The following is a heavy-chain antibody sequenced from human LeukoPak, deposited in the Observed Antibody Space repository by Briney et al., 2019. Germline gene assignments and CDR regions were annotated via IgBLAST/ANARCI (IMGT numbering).Heavy chain of an antibody. CDR1: GGSIRSSYYY. J-gene: IGHJ4*02. Sequence: SETLSLTCTVSGGSIRSSYYYWGWIRQPPGKGLEWIGSIYDSGSTYYNPSLKSRVTISVDTSKNQFSLKLSSVTAADTAVYYCAREGINTAMVVHWGQGTLVTVSS. V-gene: IGHV4-39*07. D-gene: IGHD5-18*01. CDR2: IYDSGST. CDR3: AREGINTAMVVH.